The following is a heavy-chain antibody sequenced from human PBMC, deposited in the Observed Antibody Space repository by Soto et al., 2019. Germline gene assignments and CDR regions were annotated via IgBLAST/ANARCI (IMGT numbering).Heavy chain of an antibody. CDR2: IWHDGSNE. D-gene: IGHD2-21*02. CDR3: ARDDVSMVTTFLDY. Sequence: VGSLRLSCAASGFPFNNYAMHWVRQAPGKGLEWVAVIWHDGSNEHYADSVKGRFRIARDNSNNTLYLQMNSLRGEDTALYYCARDDVSMVTTFLDYWGLGTLVTVS. V-gene: IGHV3-33*01. J-gene: IGHJ4*02. CDR1: GFPFNNYA.